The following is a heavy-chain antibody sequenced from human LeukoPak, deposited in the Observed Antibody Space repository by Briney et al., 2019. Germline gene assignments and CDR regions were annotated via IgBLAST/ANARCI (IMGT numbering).Heavy chain of an antibody. Sequence: QPGGSLTLSCEGSGFSVSSKYTNWVRQAPGKGLEWVSILYSGGSTYYADSVKGRFTVSRDSSKNTLYLHMNSLRVEDTAVYYCARVGDHYHWYLDVWGRGTLVTVSS. CDR3: ARVGDHYHWYLDV. D-gene: IGHD3-10*01. J-gene: IGHJ2*01. CDR1: GFSVSSKY. CDR2: LYSGGST. V-gene: IGHV3-53*01.